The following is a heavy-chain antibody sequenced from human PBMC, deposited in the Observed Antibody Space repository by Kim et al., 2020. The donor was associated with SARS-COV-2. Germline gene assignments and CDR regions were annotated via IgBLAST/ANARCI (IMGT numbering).Heavy chain of an antibody. Sequence: ASVKVSCKASGYTFTSYGISWVRQAPGQGLEWMGWISAYNGNTNYAQKLQGRVTMTTDTSTSTAYMELRSLRSDDTAVYYCARVGVTPRTIVIIDYWGQGTLVTVSS. D-gene: IGHD3-22*01. J-gene: IGHJ4*02. CDR1: GYTFTSYG. V-gene: IGHV1-18*01. CDR3: ARVGVTPRTIVIIDY. CDR2: ISAYNGNT.